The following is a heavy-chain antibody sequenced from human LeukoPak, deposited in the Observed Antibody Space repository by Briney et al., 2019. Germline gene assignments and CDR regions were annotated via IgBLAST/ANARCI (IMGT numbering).Heavy chain of an antibody. J-gene: IGHJ4*02. CDR2: IYTSGST. Sequence: PSETLSLTCTVSGGSFSSHYFTWIRQPAGKGLEWIGRIYTSGSTNYNPSLKSRVTMSVDTSKNQFSLELSSVTAADTAVYYCARIALGDGYNEDYWGQGTLVTVSS. V-gene: IGHV4-4*07. CDR3: ARIALGDGYNEDY. D-gene: IGHD5-24*01. CDR1: GGSFSSHY.